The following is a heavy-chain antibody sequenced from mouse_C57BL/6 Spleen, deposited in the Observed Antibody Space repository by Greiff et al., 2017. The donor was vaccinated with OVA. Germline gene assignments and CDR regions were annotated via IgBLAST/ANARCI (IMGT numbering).Heavy chain of an antibody. CDR2: FHPYNDDT. J-gene: IGHJ1*03. CDR3: ARGTVVPYWYFDV. Sequence: VKLMESGAELVKPGASVKMSCKASGYTFTTYPIEWMKQNHGKSLEWIGNFHPYNDDTKYNEKFKGKATLTVEKSSSTVYLELSRLTSDDSAVYYCARGTVVPYWYFDVWGTGTTVTVSS. CDR1: GYTFTTYP. D-gene: IGHD1-1*01. V-gene: IGHV1-47*01.